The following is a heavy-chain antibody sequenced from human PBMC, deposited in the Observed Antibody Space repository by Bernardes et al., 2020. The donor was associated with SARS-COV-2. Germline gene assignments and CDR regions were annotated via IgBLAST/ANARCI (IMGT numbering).Heavy chain of an antibody. Sequence: ASVKVSCKASGYTFTSYGISWVRQAPGQGLEWMGWISAYNGNTNYAQKLQGRVTMTTDTSTSTAYMELRSLRSDDTAVYYCARGRDRFGFWSGYDYDYWGQGTLVTVSS. J-gene: IGHJ4*02. CDR2: ISAYNGNT. CDR1: GYTFTSYG. CDR3: ARGRDRFGFWSGYDYDY. D-gene: IGHD3-3*01. V-gene: IGHV1-18*01.